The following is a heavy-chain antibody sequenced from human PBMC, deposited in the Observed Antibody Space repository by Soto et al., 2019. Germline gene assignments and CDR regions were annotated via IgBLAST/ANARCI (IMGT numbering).Heavy chain of an antibody. CDR1: GFTFDDYA. CDR3: ATGGFWSGYYTGISGRLDY. V-gene: IGHV3-9*01. D-gene: IGHD3-3*01. CDR2: ISWNSGSI. Sequence: GGSLRLSCAASGFTFDDYAMHWVRQAPGKGLEWVSGISWNSGSIGYADSVKGRFTISRDNAKNSLYLQMNSLRAEDTSLYYCATGGFWSGYYTGISGRLDYWGQGT. J-gene: IGHJ4*02.